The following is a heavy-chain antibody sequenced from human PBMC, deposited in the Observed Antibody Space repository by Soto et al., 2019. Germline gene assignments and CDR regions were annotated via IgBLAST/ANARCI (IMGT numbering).Heavy chain of an antibody. CDR3: ARSPGYSYGDY. Sequence: ASVKVSCKASGYTFTSYAMHWVRQAPGQRLEWMGWINAGNGNTKYSQKFQGRVTVTRDTSASTAYMELSSLRSEDTAVYYCARSPGYSYGDYWGQGTLVTVSS. CDR2: INAGNGNT. V-gene: IGHV1-3*01. D-gene: IGHD5-18*01. CDR1: GYTFTSYA. J-gene: IGHJ4*02.